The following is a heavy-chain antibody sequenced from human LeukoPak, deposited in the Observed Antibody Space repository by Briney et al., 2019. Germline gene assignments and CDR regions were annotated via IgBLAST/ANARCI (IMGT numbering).Heavy chain of an antibody. V-gene: IGHV1-18*01. CDR1: GYTFTSCG. Sequence: ASVKVSCKASGYTFTSCGTSWVRQAPGQGLEWMGWISSYNGNTNYAQKLQGRVTMTTDTSTSTAYMELRSLRSDDTAVYYCARDLCSGGSCYFDYWGQGTLVTVSS. CDR2: ISSYNGNT. D-gene: IGHD2-15*01. J-gene: IGHJ4*02. CDR3: ARDLCSGGSCYFDY.